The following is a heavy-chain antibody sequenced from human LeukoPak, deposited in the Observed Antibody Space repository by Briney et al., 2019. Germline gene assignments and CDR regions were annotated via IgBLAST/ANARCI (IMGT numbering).Heavy chain of an antibody. CDR3: ARRGPTSGSHYFDY. Sequence: ASVKVSCKASGGTFSSYAISWVRQAPGQGLKWMGGIIPIFGTANYAQKFQGRVTITTDESTSTAYMELSSLRSEDTAVYYCARRGPTSGSHYFDYWGQGTLVTVSS. D-gene: IGHD3-10*01. CDR2: IIPIFGTA. V-gene: IGHV1-69*05. CDR1: GGTFSSYA. J-gene: IGHJ4*02.